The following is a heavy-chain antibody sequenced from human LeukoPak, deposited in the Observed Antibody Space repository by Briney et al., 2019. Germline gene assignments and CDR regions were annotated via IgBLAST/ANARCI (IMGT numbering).Heavy chain of an antibody. CDR3: ARGHQHYYDSSGYFRELGY. D-gene: IGHD3-22*01. J-gene: IGHJ4*02. CDR1: GGTFSSYA. V-gene: IGHV1-69*05. CDR2: IIPIFGTA. Sequence: ASVKVSCKASGGTFSSYAISWVRQAPGQGLEWMGGIIPIFGTANYAQKFQGRVTITTDESTSTAYMELSSLRSEDTAVYYCARGHQHYYDSSGYFRELGYWGQGTLVTVSS.